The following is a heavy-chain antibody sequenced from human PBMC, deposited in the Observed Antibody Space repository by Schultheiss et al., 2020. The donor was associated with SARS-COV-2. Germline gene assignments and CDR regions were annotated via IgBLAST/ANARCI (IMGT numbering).Heavy chain of an antibody. CDR3: AKMSSTMWYEGS. J-gene: IGHJ5*02. CDR1: GFTFSSYS. CDR2: ISGSANSA. V-gene: IGHV3-23*01. Sequence: GGSLRLSCAASGFTFSSYSMNWVRQAPGKGLEWVSAISGSANSAYYAESVKGRFTVSRDNSKNTVYLQMNSLRAEDTTVYYCAKMSSTMWYEGSWGQGTLVTVSS. D-gene: IGHD2-2*01.